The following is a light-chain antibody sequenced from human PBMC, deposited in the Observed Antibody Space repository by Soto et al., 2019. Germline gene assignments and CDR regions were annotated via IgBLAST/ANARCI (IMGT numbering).Light chain of an antibody. CDR2: DVS. Sequence: IVLTQSPGTLSLSPGEVATLSCGASQTITDNFLAWYQQKPGLAPRLIVYDVSIRAIGIPDRFTGSGSGTDFTLTISTLEPEDFAVYYCQHYDYSSSTSGGGTRVEI. J-gene: IGKJ4*01. CDR3: QHYDYSSST. V-gene: IGKV3D-20*01. CDR1: QTITDNF.